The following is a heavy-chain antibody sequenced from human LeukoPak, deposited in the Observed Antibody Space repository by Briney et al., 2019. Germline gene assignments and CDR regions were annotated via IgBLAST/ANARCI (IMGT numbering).Heavy chain of an antibody. J-gene: IGHJ4*01. CDR1: GFTLRTSA. CDR2: IRASDYST. D-gene: IGHD3-22*01. V-gene: IGHV3-23*01. Sequence: GGCLRLSCEVFGFTLRTSAMSWVPHAPGKGLEWGSGIRASDYSTYYVDAVRGRFADSGGNYKHSLHLPKKTRIGEDGAVFYCPFYTSGSDDWGQGTLVSVSS. CDR3: PFYTSGSDD.